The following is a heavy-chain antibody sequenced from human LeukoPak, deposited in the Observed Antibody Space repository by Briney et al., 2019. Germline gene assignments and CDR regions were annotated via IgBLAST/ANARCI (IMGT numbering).Heavy chain of an antibody. Sequence: GGSLRLSCAASGFTFSSSAMSWVRQAPGKGLEWVSSISGSGSGGSTYYADSVKGRFTISRDNSKNTLYLQMNSLRAEDAAVYYCAKSGYNRFDYWGQGTLVTVSS. J-gene: IGHJ4*02. CDR1: GFTFSSSA. CDR3: AKSGYNRFDY. CDR2: ISGSGSGGST. D-gene: IGHD5-24*01. V-gene: IGHV3-23*01.